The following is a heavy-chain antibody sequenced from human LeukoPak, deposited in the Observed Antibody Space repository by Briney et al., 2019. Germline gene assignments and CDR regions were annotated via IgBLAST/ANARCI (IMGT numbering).Heavy chain of an antibody. CDR1: GFSLSSYA. Sequence: QAGGSLRLSCAASGFSLSSYALTWVRQAPGKGLEWVSAISGSGGSTYYADSVKGRFTISRDNSKSTLYLQMNSLSAEDTAVYYCAEDHGSWSYYLDYWGQGTLVTVSS. J-gene: IGHJ4*02. V-gene: IGHV3-23*01. CDR3: AEDHGSWSYYLDY. CDR2: ISGSGGST. D-gene: IGHD6-13*01.